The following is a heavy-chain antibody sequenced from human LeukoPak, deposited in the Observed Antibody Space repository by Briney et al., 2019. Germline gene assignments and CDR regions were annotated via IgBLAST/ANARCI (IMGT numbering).Heavy chain of an antibody. V-gene: IGHV3-48*01. Sequence: PGGSLRLSCAASGFTFSGYGMSWVRQAPGKGLEWVSYISSSSSTIYYADFVKGRFTISRDNAKNSLYLQMNSLRAEDTAVYYCARDSAGITMIAFDYWGQGTLVTVSS. CDR3: ARDSAGITMIAFDY. CDR1: GFTFSGYG. CDR2: ISSSSSTI. J-gene: IGHJ4*02. D-gene: IGHD3-22*01.